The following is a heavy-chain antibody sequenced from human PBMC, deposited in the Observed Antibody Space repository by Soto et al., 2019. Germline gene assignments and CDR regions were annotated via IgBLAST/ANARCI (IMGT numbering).Heavy chain of an antibody. J-gene: IGHJ4*02. V-gene: IGHV3-9*01. D-gene: IGHD3-3*01. CDR2: ISWNSGSI. Sequence: GGSLRLSCVASGFNFDDYAMHWVRQAPGKGLEWVSGISWNSGSIGYADSVKGRFTISRDNAKNSLYLQMNSLKPEDTALYYCAKDMGAYDFWNQYDYWGQGTLVTVSS. CDR1: GFNFDDYA. CDR3: AKDMGAYDFWNQYDY.